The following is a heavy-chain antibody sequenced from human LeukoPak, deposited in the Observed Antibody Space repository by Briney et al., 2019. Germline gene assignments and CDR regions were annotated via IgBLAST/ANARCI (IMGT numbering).Heavy chain of an antibody. CDR2: IWYDGSNK. J-gene: IGHJ4*02. CDR1: GFTFSSYG. Sequence: AGRSLRLSCAASGFTFSSYGMHWVRQAPGKGLEWVAVIWYDGSNKYYADSVKGRFTISRDKSKNTLYLQINSLRAEDTAVYYCARDPSYQPLCYYFDYWGEGTLVTVPS. V-gene: IGHV3-33*01. CDR3: ARDPSYQPLCYYFDY. D-gene: IGHD2-2*01.